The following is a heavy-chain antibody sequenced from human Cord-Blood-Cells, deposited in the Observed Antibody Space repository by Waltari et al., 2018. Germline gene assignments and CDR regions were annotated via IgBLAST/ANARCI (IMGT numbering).Heavy chain of an antibody. Sequence: EVQLVESGGGLIQPGGSLRLSCAASGFTVSSNSMTWVRQGPGKGLEWGSVIYSGGSTYYADSVKGRFTISRDNSKNTLYLQMNSLRAEDTAVYYCARGKSGSYYSAEYFQHWGQGTLVTVSS. V-gene: IGHV3-53*01. CDR2: IYSGGST. D-gene: IGHD3-10*01. J-gene: IGHJ1*01. CDR3: ARGKSGSYYSAEYFQH. CDR1: GFTVSSNS.